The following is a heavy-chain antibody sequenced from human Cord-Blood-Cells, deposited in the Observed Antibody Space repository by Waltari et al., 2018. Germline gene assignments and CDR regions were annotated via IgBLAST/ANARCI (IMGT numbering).Heavy chain of an antibody. V-gene: IGHV3-74*01. J-gene: IGHJ3*02. CDR2: INSDGSST. CDR1: GFTFSSYW. Sequence: EVQLVESGGGLVQPGGSLRLACAASGFTFSSYWMIWVRQAPGKGLGWVSRINSDGSSTSYADSVKGRFTISRDNAKNTLYLQMNSLRAEDTAVYYCARGGDYSNAFDIWGQGTMVTVSS. CDR3: ARGGDYSNAFDI. D-gene: IGHD4-4*01.